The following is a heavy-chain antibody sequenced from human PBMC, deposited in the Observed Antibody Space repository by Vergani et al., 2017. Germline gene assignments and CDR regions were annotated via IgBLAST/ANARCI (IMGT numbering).Heavy chain of an antibody. D-gene: IGHD5-24*01. CDR1: GGTFSSYT. Sequence: QVQLVQSGAEVKKPGSSVKVSCKASGGTFSSYTISWVRQAPGQGLEWMGWINPNSGGTNYAQKFQGRVTMTRDTSISTAYMELRSLRSDDTAVYYCARDLNYRTPGWYNWFDPWGQGTLVTVSS. CDR3: ARDLNYRTPGWYNWFDP. CDR2: INPNSGGT. V-gene: IGHV1-2*02. J-gene: IGHJ5*02.